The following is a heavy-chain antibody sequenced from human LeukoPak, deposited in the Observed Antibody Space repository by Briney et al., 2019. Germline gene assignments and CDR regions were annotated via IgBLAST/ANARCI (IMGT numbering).Heavy chain of an antibody. CDR2: INHSGSI. V-gene: IGHV4-34*01. Sequence: PSETLSLTCAVYGGSFSGYYWSWIRQPPGKGLEWIGEINHSGSINYNPSLRSRVTISVDTSKNQFSLKLSSVTAADTAVYYCARGRLDRGYSYGYGPILDYWGQGTLVTVSS. CDR1: GGSFSGYY. D-gene: IGHD5-18*01. CDR3: ARGRLDRGYSYGYGPILDY. J-gene: IGHJ4*02.